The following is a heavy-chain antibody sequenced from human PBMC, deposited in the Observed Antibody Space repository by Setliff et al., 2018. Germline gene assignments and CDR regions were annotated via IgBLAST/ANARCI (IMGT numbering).Heavy chain of an antibody. CDR1: GDSISSGNYY. Sequence: SETLSLTCTVSGDSISSGNYYWSWIRQPAGQGLEWIGRIDPSGSTKYYPSLQGRLSVSIGTSKNQFSLDVNSVTAADTAVYYCVRESRSTWYRRDFWGQGTLVTVSS. J-gene: IGHJ4*02. V-gene: IGHV4-61*02. D-gene: IGHD6-13*01. CDR2: IDPSGST. CDR3: VRESRSTWYRRDF.